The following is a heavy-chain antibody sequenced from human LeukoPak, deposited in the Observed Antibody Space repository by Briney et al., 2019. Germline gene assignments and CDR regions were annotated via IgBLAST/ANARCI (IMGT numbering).Heavy chain of an antibody. CDR3: ARSPPGIQLWFDY. V-gene: IGHV3-74*01. J-gene: IGHJ4*02. CDR2: INSDGSST. D-gene: IGHD5-18*01. Sequence: GGSLRLSCAASGFTFSSYWMHWVRQAPGKGLVWVSRINSDGSSTSYADSVKGRFTISRDNAKNTLYLQMNGLRAEDTAVYYCARSPPGIQLWFDYWGQGTLVTVSS. CDR1: GFTFSSYW.